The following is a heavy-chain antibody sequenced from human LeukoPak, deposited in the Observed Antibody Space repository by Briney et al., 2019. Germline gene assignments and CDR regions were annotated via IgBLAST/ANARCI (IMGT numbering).Heavy chain of an antibody. D-gene: IGHD6-19*01. J-gene: IGHJ4*02. Sequence: GGSLRLTCAASGFTFSSYSMNWVRQAPGKGLEWVSSISSSSSYIYYADSVKGRFTISRDNAKNSLYLQMNSLRAEDTAVYYCARDSSGWYYFDYWGQGTLVTVSS. CDR3: ARDSSGWYYFDY. V-gene: IGHV3-21*01. CDR2: ISSSSSYI. CDR1: GFTFSSYS.